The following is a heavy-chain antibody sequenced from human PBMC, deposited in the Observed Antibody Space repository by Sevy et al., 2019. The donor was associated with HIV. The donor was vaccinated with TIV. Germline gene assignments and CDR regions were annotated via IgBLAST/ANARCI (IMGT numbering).Heavy chain of an antibody. CDR3: AGDVIVKDRGLTVRYDAFDI. D-gene: IGHD2-21*01. Sequence: ASVKVSCKSSGYTFSDYYLHWLRQAPGQGLEWMGWINPNNGDTKYAQKFQGRVTVTRDTSISTAYMELSRPRFDDTAVYYCAGDVIVKDRGLTVRYDAFDIWGQGTLVTVSS. CDR1: GYTFSDYY. J-gene: IGHJ3*02. V-gene: IGHV1-2*02. CDR2: INPNNGDT.